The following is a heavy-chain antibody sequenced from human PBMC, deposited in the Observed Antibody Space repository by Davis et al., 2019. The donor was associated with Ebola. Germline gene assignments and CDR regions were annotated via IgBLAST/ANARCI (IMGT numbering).Heavy chain of an antibody. J-gene: IGHJ4*02. CDR1: GFTFSSYW. CDR2: INPDGSFT. V-gene: IGHV3-74*01. D-gene: IGHD2-2*01. Sequence: GESLKISCAASGFTFSSYWMHWVRQAPGKGLVWVSRINPDGSFTDYADSVKGRFSSRDSTSNTLYLQMNGLRAEDTAVYYCARSSYQPDYWGQGTLVTVSS. CDR3: ARSSYQPDY.